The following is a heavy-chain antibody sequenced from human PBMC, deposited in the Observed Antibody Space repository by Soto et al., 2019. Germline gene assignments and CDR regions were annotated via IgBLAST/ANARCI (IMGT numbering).Heavy chain of an antibody. D-gene: IGHD6-13*01. V-gene: IGHV3-21*01. CDR1: DLTFRIFS. J-gene: IGHJ5*02. CDR2: ISSNSAYI. CDR3: TRDASRDSSARGWFDP. Sequence: PGGSLGLCCAPSDLTFRIFSMNWVRQAPGKGLEWVSSISSNSAYIYYTDALRGRFTISRDNAKNSLHLQMNSLRAEDTAVYYCTRDASRDSSARGWFDPWGTGTLVTVSS.